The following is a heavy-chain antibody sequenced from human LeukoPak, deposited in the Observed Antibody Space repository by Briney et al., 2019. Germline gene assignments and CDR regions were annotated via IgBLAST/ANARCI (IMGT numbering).Heavy chain of an antibody. V-gene: IGHV3-21*01. CDR1: GFTFSRYS. D-gene: IGHD6-19*01. CDR2: ISSRSTNI. J-gene: IGHJ6*03. Sequence: GGSLRLSCAGSGFTFSRYSMNWFRQAPGKGLERVSSISSRSTNIFYADSVKGRFTISRDNARNSLYLQMNSLGAEDTAVYYCARDAQWLVPEGYFYYMDVWGKGTTVTVSS. CDR3: ARDAQWLVPEGYFYYMDV.